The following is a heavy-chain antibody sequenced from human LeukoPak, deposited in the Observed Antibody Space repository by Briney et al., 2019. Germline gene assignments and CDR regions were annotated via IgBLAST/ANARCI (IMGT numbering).Heavy chain of an antibody. V-gene: IGHV3-33*06. CDR3: AKASDAGAPFDY. CDR2: TWYDGSNK. CDR1: GFTFSSYG. J-gene: IGHJ4*02. Sequence: GGSLKLSCAASGFTFSSYGMHWVRQAPGKGLEWVAVTWYDGSNKYYADSVKGRFTISRDNSKNTLYLQMNSLRAEDTAVYYCAKASDAGAPFDYWGQGTLVTVSS. D-gene: IGHD1-26*01.